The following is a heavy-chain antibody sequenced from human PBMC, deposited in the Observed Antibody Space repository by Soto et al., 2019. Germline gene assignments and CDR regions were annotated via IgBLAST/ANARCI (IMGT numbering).Heavy chain of an antibody. CDR3: ARGSSDRILPVEV. V-gene: IGHV4-59*01. Sequence: SETLSLTCTVSGDSIRNYYWNWIRQTPGKGLEWIGYIYYSGSTSYNPSLASRVSIFIDTSKTYFSLNLNSVTAADSGVYFCARGSSDRILPVEVWGRGTTVTAP. D-gene: IGHD6-25*01. CDR2: IYYSGST. CDR1: GDSIRNYY. J-gene: IGHJ6*02.